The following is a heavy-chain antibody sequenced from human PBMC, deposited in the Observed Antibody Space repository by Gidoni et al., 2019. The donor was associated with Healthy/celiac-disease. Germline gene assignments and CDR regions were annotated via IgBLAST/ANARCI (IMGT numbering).Heavy chain of an antibody. CDR2: IWYDGSNK. D-gene: IGHD3-10*01. J-gene: IGHJ6*02. CDR3: ASAGGRGMVRDYYYYGMDV. CDR1: GFTFISYA. Sequence: QVQLVESGGGVVRPGRSLSLPCSPPGFTFISYALPWVGQAPGKGLEWVAVIWYDGSNKYYADSVKGRFTISRDNSKNTLYLQMNSLRAEDTAVYYCASAGGRGMVRDYYYYGMDVWGQGTTVTVSS. V-gene: IGHV3-33*01.